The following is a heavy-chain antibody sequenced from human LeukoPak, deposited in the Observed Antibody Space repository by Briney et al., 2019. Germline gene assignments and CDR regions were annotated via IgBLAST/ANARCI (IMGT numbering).Heavy chain of an antibody. J-gene: IGHJ4*02. CDR1: GGTFSSYA. CDR3: ARSLSYDSSGYLAY. V-gene: IGHV1-69*04. D-gene: IGHD3-22*01. Sequence: SVKVSCKASGGTFSSYAISWVRQAPGQGLEWMGRINPILGIANYAQKFQGRVTITADKSTSTAYMELSSLRSEDTAVYYCARSLSYDSSGYLAYWGQGTLVTVSS. CDR2: INPILGIA.